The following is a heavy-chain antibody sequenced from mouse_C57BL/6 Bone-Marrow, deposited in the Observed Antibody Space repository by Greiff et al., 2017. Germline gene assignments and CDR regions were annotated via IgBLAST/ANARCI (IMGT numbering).Heavy chain of an antibody. D-gene: IGHD1-1*01. CDR3: TRKGDTKGFAY. J-gene: IGHJ3*01. Sequence: VQLQQSGAELVRPGASVTLSCKASGYTFTDYEMHWVKQTPVHGLEWIGAIDPETGGTAYNQKFKGKAILTADNSSSTAYMELRSLTSEDSAVYYCTRKGDTKGFAYWGQGTLVTVSA. V-gene: IGHV1-15*01. CDR1: GYTFTDYE. CDR2: IDPETGGT.